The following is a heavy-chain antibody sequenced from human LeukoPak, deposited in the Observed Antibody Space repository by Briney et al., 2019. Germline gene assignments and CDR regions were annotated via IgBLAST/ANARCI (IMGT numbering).Heavy chain of an antibody. J-gene: IGHJ3*02. Sequence: SETLSLTCTVSGGSISSSSYYWGWIRQPPGKGLERIGSIYYSGSTYYNPSLKSRVTISVDTSKNQFSLKLSSVTAADTAVYYCARHGIAFDIWGQGTMVIVSS. CDR2: IYYSGST. V-gene: IGHV4-39*01. CDR3: ARHGIAFDI. D-gene: IGHD1-26*01. CDR1: GGSISSSSYY.